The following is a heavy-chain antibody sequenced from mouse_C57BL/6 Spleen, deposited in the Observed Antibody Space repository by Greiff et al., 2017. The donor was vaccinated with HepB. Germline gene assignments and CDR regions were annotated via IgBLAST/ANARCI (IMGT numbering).Heavy chain of an antibody. CDR2: INPSTGGT. CDR3: ASQATPHYYAMDY. D-gene: IGHD3-2*02. Sequence: EVQPQQSGPELVKPGASVKISCKASGYSFTGYYMNWVKQSPEKSLEWIGEINPSTGGTTYNQKFKAKATLTVDKSSSTAYMQLKSLTSEDSAVYYCASQATPHYYAMDYWGQGTSVTVSS. CDR1: GYSFTGYY. J-gene: IGHJ4*01. V-gene: IGHV1-42*01.